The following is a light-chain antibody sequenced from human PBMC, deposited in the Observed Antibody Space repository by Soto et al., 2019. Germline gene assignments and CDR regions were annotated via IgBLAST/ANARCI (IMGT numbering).Light chain of an antibody. CDR1: ESISTW. J-gene: IGKJ5*01. CDR2: GAS. V-gene: IGKV1-5*03. CDR3: QQYSNYATT. Sequence: DIQMTQSPSSLSASVGDRVTISCRASESISTWLAWYQQKPGKAPKLLIYGASSLESGVPPRFSGDGSETDFTLTISSLQRDDFGTYYCQQYSNYATTFGQGTRLEIK.